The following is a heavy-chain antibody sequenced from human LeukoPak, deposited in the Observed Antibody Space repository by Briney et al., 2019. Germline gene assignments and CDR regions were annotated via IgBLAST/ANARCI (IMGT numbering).Heavy chain of an antibody. Sequence: SETLSLTCTVSGGSISIDHYYWSWIRQPAGKGLEWIGRLYTSGSTNYNPSLKSRVTMSVDTSKNQFSLKLSSVTAADTAVYYCARDWMGTGKYYYYYYMDVWGKGTTVTVSS. CDR3: ARDWMGTGKYYYYYYMDV. CDR2: LYTSGST. V-gene: IGHV4-61*02. CDR1: GGSISIDHYY. J-gene: IGHJ6*03. D-gene: IGHD1/OR15-1a*01.